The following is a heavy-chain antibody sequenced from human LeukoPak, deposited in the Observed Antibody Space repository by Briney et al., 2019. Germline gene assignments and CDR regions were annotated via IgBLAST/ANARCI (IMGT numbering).Heavy chain of an antibody. V-gene: IGHV5-51*01. D-gene: IGHD3-16*02. CDR3: ARGSFVWGSYRYD. Sequence: GESLKISCKGSGYSFTSYWIGWVRPMPGKGLEWMGIIYPGDSDTRYRPSFQGQVTISADKSISTAHLQWSSLKASDTAMYYCARGSFVWGSYRYDWGQGTLVTVSS. CDR1: GYSFTSYW. J-gene: IGHJ4*02. CDR2: IYPGDSDT.